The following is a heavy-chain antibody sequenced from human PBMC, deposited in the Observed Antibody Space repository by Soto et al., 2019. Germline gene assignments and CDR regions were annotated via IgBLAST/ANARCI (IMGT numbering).Heavy chain of an antibody. V-gene: IGHV4-34*01. CDR3: ARVRRATKGAFDI. J-gene: IGHJ3*02. Sequence: KTSETLSLTCAVYGGSFSGYYWSWIRQPPGKGLEWIGEINHSGSTNYNPSLKSRVTISVDTSKNQFSLKLSSVTAADTAVYYCARVRRATKGAFDIWGQGTTVSVS. D-gene: IGHD1-26*01. CDR1: GGSFSGYY. CDR2: INHSGST.